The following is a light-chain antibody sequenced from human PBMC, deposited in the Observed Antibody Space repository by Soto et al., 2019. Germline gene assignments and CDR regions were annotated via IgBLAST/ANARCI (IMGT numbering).Light chain of an antibody. CDR1: SSDVGGYHY. CDR2: EVS. CDR3: SSYSISTAYL. V-gene: IGLV2-14*01. J-gene: IGLJ1*01. Sequence: QSALTQPASVSGSPGQSITISCTGTSSDVGGYHYVSWYQLHPGKAPKLMVFEVSNRPSGVSYRFSGSKSGNTASLTISGLQDEDEADYFCSSYSISTAYLFGTGTKLTVL.